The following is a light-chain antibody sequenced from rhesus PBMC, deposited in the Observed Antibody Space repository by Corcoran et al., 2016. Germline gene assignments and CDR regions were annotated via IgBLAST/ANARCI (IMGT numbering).Light chain of an antibody. J-gene: IGKJ2*01. CDR1: QGINNY. CDR2: YAS. V-gene: IGKV1-66*01. Sequence: DIQMTQSPSSLSASVGDRVTITCRASQGINNYLSWYQQKPGKAPKPLIYYASNLETGVPSRFSGRGSGTDYRLTISSLQPEDIGTYYCQQYDNPPYSFGQGTKVEMK. CDR3: QQYDNPPYS.